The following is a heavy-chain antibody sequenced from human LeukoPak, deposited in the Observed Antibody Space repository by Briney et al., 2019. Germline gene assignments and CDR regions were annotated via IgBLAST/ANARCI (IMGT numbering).Heavy chain of an antibody. CDR3: ASITFGGVLDY. J-gene: IGHJ4*02. Sequence: PSETLSLTCSVSGASISSHYWSWIRQPPGKGLEWIGYMYYSGRTNYNPSLKSRVTISVDTSKNQFSLKLNSVTAADTAVYYCASITFGGVLDYWGQGTLVTVSS. CDR1: GASISSHY. D-gene: IGHD3-16*01. CDR2: MYYSGRT. V-gene: IGHV4-59*11.